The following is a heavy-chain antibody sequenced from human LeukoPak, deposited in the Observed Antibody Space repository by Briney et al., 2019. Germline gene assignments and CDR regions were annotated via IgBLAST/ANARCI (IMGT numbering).Heavy chain of an antibody. CDR2: ITSSSSTI. D-gene: IGHD2-15*01. V-gene: IGHV3-48*01. J-gene: IGHJ5*02. Sequence: GGSLRLSCAASGFTFSSYSMNWVRQAPGKGLEWVSYITSSSSTIYYADSVKGRFTISRDNAKNSLYLQMNSLRAEDTAVYYCARDLICSGGSCYRPSWFDPWGQGTLVTFSS. CDR1: GFTFSSYS. CDR3: ARDLICSGGSCYRPSWFDP.